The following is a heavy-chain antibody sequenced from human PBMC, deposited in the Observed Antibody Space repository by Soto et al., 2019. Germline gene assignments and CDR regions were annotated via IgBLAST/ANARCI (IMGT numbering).Heavy chain of an antibody. D-gene: IGHD3-16*01. CDR3: ARLPFPWGWFDP. V-gene: IGHV3-11*01. Sequence: QVQLVESGGGLVKPGGSLRLSCAASGIVFSDYMSWVRQAPGKGLEWLSYISSSGRTIYSADSVKGRFTISRDNATNSLYLQMNSLRAEDTAVYYCARLPFPWGWFDPWGQGTLVTVSS. CDR1: GIVFSDY. CDR2: ISSSGRTI. J-gene: IGHJ5*02.